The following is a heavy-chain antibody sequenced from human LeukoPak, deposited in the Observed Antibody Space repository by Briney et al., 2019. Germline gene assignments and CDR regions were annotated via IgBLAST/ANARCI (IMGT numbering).Heavy chain of an antibody. D-gene: IGHD2-2*01. V-gene: IGHV4-4*02. CDR3: ARDTCSSTSCLYAFDI. J-gene: IGHJ3*02. CDR1: GGSISSSNW. Sequence: PSETLSLTCAVSGGSISSSNWWSWVRQPPGKGLEWIGEIYHSGSSNYNPPLKSRVTISVDKSKNQFSLKLSSVTAADTAVYYCARDTCSSTSCLYAFDIWGQGTMVTVSS. CDR2: IYHSGSS.